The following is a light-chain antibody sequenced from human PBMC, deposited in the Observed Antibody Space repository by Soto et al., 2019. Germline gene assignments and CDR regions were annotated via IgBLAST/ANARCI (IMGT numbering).Light chain of an antibody. CDR1: QSVSSY. V-gene: IGKV3-11*01. J-gene: IGKJ3*01. CDR2: DAS. Sequence: EIVLTQSPATLSLSPGERATLSCRASQSVSSYLAWYQQKPGQAPRLLIYDASNRATGIPARFSGSGSGTDFTLTISSLETEDFAVYYCQQRSKWPPGFTFGPGTKVVLK. CDR3: QQRSKWPPGFT.